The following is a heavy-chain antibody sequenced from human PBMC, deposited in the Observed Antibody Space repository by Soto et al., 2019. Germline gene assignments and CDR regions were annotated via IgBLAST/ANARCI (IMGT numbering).Heavy chain of an antibody. Sequence: GGSLRLSCAASGFSFNNYAMTWVRQSPGKGLEWLSHISGSGITTYYADSVKGRFTVSRDNSKNTLYLQMNSLRAEDTAVYYCASWGIAAPTGFDYWGQGTLVTVSS. V-gene: IGHV3-23*01. D-gene: IGHD2-15*01. J-gene: IGHJ4*02. CDR3: ASWGIAAPTGFDY. CDR1: GFSFNNYA. CDR2: ISGSGITT.